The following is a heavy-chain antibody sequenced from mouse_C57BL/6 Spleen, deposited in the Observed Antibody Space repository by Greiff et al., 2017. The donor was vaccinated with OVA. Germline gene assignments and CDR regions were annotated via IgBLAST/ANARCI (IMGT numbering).Heavy chain of an antibody. Sequence: VQLQESGPGLAQPSQSLSITCTVSGFSLTSYGVHWVRQSPGKGLEWLGVIWSGGSTDYNAAFISRLSISKDNSKSQVFFKMNNLQADDTAIYYCARKNYGSYYAMDYWGQGTSVTVSS. J-gene: IGHJ4*01. CDR1: GFSLTSYG. CDR3: ARKNYGSYYAMDY. CDR2: IWSGGST. V-gene: IGHV2-2*01. D-gene: IGHD1-1*01.